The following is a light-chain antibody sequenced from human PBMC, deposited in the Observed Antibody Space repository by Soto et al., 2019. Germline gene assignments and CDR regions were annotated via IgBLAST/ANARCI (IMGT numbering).Light chain of an antibody. Sequence: QSALTQPASVSGSPGQSITISCTGTSSDIGGYNYVSWYQQHPGKAPKLMIYDVSNRPSGVPHRFSGSKSGNTASLTISGLQAEDEADYYCSSYTSSSARVFGGGPKLTVL. CDR2: DVS. V-gene: IGLV2-14*01. CDR3: SSYTSSSARV. CDR1: SSDIGGYNY. J-gene: IGLJ2*01.